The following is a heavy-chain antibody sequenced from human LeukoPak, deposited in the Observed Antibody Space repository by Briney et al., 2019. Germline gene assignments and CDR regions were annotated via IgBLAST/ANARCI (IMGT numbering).Heavy chain of an antibody. V-gene: IGHV4-34*01. D-gene: IGHD4-17*01. Sequence: SDTLSLTCAAYGGSFSGYYWSWIRQPPGKGLEWIGEINHSGSTNYNPSLKSRVTISVDTSKNQFSLKLSSVTAADTAVYYCARGTMTTVTYYFDYWGQGTLVTVSS. CDR1: GGSFSGYY. CDR2: INHSGST. CDR3: ARGTMTTVTYYFDY. J-gene: IGHJ4*02.